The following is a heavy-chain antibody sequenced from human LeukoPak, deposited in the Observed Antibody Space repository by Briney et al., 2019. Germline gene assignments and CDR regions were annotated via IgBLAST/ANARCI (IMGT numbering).Heavy chain of an antibody. CDR2: INHSGSI. CDR3: ARAPLGYIDY. J-gene: IGHJ4*02. D-gene: IGHD1-1*01. CDR1: GGSFSGYY. Sequence: PSETLSLTCAVYGGSFSGYYWSWIRQPPGKGLEWIGEINHSGSIHYNPSLKSRVTISVDTSKNQFSLKLSSVTAADTAVYYCARAPLGYIDYWGQGTLVTVSA. V-gene: IGHV4-34*01.